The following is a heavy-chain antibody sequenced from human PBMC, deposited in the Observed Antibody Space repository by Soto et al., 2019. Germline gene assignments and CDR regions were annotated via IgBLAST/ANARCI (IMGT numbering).Heavy chain of an antibody. CDR1: GDTVSSNNVA. CDR3: ERGINSAIDI. V-gene: IGHV6-1*01. Sequence: SQTLSLTFVISGDTVSSNNVALNWIRQSPSRGLEWLGRTYYRSKWYNNYAVSVKSRTTINADTSKNQFYLQLASVTPEDTAVYYCERGINSAIDIWGQGTMVTVSS. CDR2: TYYRSKWYN. D-gene: IGHD2-15*01. J-gene: IGHJ3*02.